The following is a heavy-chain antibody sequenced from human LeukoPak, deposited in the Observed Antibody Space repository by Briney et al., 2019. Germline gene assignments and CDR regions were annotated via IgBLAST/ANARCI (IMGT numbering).Heavy chain of an antibody. CDR1: VFTFDSHW. CDR2: LRQDGNVK. Sequence: PGGSLRLSCATSVFTFDSHWMTWVRQAPGKGLQWVASLRQDGNVKYYVHSVQGRFTISRDNAMNSLYLQMNSLRAEDTAVYYCARWSHDSSGYYWISSWGQGTLVTVSS. CDR3: ARWSHDSSGYYWISS. D-gene: IGHD3-22*01. J-gene: IGHJ5*02. V-gene: IGHV3-7*01.